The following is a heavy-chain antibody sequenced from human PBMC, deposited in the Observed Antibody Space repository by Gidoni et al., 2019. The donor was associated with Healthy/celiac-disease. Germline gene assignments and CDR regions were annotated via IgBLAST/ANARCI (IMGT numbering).Heavy chain of an antibody. CDR2: ISYDGSNK. CDR3: AKDREYSYGQQVDY. V-gene: IGHV3-30*18. J-gene: IGHJ4*02. Sequence: QVQLVESGGGVVQPGRSLRLSCAAPGFTFSSYGMHWVRQAPGKGLGWVAVISYDGSNKYYADSVKGRFTISRDNSKNTLYLQMNSLRAEDTAVYYCAKDREYSYGQQVDYWGQGTLVTVSS. CDR1: GFTFSSYG. D-gene: IGHD5-18*01.